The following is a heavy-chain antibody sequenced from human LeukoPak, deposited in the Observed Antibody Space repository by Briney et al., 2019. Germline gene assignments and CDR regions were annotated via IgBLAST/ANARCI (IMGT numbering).Heavy chain of an antibody. J-gene: IGHJ5*02. V-gene: IGHV1-2*02. CDR1: EYTFTAYY. Sequence: ASVKVSCKASEYTFTAYYVHWVRQAPGQGLEWMGWINPNSGDTNFAQNFQGRVTMTRDTSISTVYMELSRLRSDDTAVYYGARVGQWLVENDWFDPWGQGTLVTVSS. CDR2: INPNSGDT. D-gene: IGHD6-19*01. CDR3: ARVGQWLVENDWFDP.